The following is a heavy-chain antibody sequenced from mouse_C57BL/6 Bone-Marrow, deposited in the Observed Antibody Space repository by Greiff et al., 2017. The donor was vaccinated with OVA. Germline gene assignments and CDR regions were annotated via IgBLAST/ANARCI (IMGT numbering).Heavy chain of an antibody. J-gene: IGHJ2*01. CDR2: IDPANGDT. V-gene: IGHV14-4*01. Sequence: VQLQQPGAELVRPGASVKLSCTASGFNITDDYMHWVKQRPEQGLEWIGWIDPANGDTEYASKFQGKATITADTSSNTAYLQLSSLTSEDTAVYDCTPINYYGSSDYWGQGTTLTVSS. D-gene: IGHD1-1*01. CDR1: GFNITDDY. CDR3: TPINYYGSSDY.